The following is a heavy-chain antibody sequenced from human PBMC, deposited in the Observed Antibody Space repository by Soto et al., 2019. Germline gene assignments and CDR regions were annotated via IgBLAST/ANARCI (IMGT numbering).Heavy chain of an antibody. V-gene: IGHV3-33*06. Sequence: GGSLRLSCAASGFIFSNLWINWVRQAPGKGLEWVAVIWYDGSNKYYADSVKGRFTISRGNSKNTLYLQMNSLRAEDTAVYYCAKVRFLEWLYDAFDIWGQGTMVTVSS. CDR2: IWYDGSNK. CDR1: GFIFSNLW. J-gene: IGHJ3*02. D-gene: IGHD3-3*01. CDR3: AKVRFLEWLYDAFDI.